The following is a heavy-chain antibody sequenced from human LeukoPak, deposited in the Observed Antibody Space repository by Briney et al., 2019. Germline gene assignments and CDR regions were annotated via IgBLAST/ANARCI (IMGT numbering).Heavy chain of an antibody. CDR2: IWYDGSNK. V-gene: IGHV3-33*01. CDR1: GFTFSSYG. Sequence: GRSLRLSCAASGFTFSSYGMHWVRQAPGKGLEWVAVIWYDGSNKYYADSVKGRFTISRDNSKNTLCLQMNSLRAEDTAVYYCATLGQGSDYWGQGTLVTVSS. J-gene: IGHJ4*02. CDR3: ATLGQGSDY.